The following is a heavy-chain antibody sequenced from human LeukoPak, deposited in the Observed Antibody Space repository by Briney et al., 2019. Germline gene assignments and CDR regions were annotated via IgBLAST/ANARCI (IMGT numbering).Heavy chain of an antibody. CDR2: INSDGSST. J-gene: IGHJ4*02. Sequence: GGSLRLSCAASGFTFSSYSMYWVRQAPGKGLVWVSRINSDGSSTSYADSVKGRFTISRDNAKNTLYLQMNSLRAEDTAVYYCAKEGGASRFDYWGQGTLVTVSS. CDR1: GFTFSSYS. CDR3: AKEGGASRFDY. D-gene: IGHD5-12*01. V-gene: IGHV3-74*01.